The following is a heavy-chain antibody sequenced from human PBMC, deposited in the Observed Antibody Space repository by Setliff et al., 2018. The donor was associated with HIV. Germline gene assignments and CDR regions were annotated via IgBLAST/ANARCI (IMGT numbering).Heavy chain of an antibody. D-gene: IGHD3-10*01. CDR2: IYYSRST. Sequence: SETLSLTCTVSGGSISIYYWSWIRQPPGKGLEWIGYIYYSRSTNYNPSLKSRVTISVDTSKNQFSLKLSSVTAADTAVYYCARDSVVRGVMVGMDVWGKGTTVTVSS. CDR1: GGSISIYY. CDR3: ARDSVVRGVMVGMDV. J-gene: IGHJ6*03. V-gene: IGHV4-59*01.